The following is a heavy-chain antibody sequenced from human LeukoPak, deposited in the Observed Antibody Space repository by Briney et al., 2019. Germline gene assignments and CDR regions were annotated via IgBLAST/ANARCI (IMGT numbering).Heavy chain of an antibody. Sequence: ASVKVSCKASGYTFTSYAMNWVRQAPGQGLEWMGWINSNTGNPTYAQGFTGRFVFSLDTSVSTAYLQISSLKAEDTAVYYCASDAQWIQLYQWGQGTLVTVSS. D-gene: IGHD5-18*01. J-gene: IGHJ4*02. V-gene: IGHV7-4-1*02. CDR3: ASDAQWIQLYQ. CDR2: INSNTGNP. CDR1: GYTFTSYA.